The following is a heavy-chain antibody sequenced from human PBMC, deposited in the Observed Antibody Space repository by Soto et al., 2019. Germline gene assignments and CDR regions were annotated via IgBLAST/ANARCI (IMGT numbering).Heavy chain of an antibody. CDR3: ARSVSRSAYYYYYGMDV. J-gene: IGHJ6*02. Sequence: QVPLVQSGAEVKKPGSSVKVSCKASGGTFSSYAISWVRQAPGQGLEWMGGIIPIFGTANYAQKFQGRVTITADESTSTAYMELSSLRSEDTAVYYCARSVSRSAYYYYYGMDVWGQGTTVTVSS. CDR1: GGTFSSYA. D-gene: IGHD3-16*01. CDR2: IIPIFGTA. V-gene: IGHV1-69*01.